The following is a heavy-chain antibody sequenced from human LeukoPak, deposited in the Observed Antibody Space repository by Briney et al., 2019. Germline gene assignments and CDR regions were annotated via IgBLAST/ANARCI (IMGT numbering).Heavy chain of an antibody. CDR3: TKGGHGDY. J-gene: IGHJ4*02. CDR2: ISGSGGST. V-gene: IGHV3-23*01. CDR1: GFTFSSYA. Sequence: GGSLRLSCAASGFTFSSYAMSWVRQAPGKGLEWVSAISGSGGSTYYADSVKGRFTISRDTSKNTLFLQMNSLRADDTAIYYCTKGGHGDYWGQGTMVTVSS. D-gene: IGHD2-21*02.